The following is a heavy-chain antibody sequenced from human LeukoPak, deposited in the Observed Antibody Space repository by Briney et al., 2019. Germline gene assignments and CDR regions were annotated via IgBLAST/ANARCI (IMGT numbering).Heavy chain of an antibody. J-gene: IGHJ4*02. V-gene: IGHV1-46*01. CDR2: INPSGGST. CDR1: GYTFTSYY. CDR3: ARAGSSGSYYLDPIILWY. Sequence: ASVKVSCKASGYTFTSYYMHWVRQAPGQGLEWMGIINPSGGSTSYAQKFQGRVTMTRDMSTSTVYMELSSLRSEDTAVYYCARAGSSGSYYLDPIILWYWGQGTLVTVSS. D-gene: IGHD1-26*01.